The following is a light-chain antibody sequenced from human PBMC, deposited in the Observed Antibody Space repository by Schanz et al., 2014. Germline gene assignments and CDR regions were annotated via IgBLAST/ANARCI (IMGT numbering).Light chain of an antibody. CDR3: CSYSHTRTFVL. Sequence: QSALTQPASVSGSPGQSITISCTGTSSDIGGYNYVSWYQHRPGKAPKLIIYDVSNRPSGVSNRFSGSKSGNTASLTISGLQAEDEATYYCCSYSHTRTFVLFGGGTKLTVL. CDR2: DVS. CDR1: SSDIGGYNY. V-gene: IGLV2-14*03. J-gene: IGLJ2*01.